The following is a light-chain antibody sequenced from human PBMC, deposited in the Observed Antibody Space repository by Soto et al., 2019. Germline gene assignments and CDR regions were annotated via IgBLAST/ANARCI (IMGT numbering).Light chain of an antibody. J-gene: IGKJ1*01. CDR2: WAS. CDR3: QHYNSYSEA. Sequence: DIVLTQSPDSLGVSLGERATINCKSSQSVLFNSYNKNYLAWYQQKPGQPPKLLIYWASTRESGVPDRFSGSGSGTDFTLTISSLQPDDFATYYCQHYNSYSEAFGQGTKVDI. V-gene: IGKV4-1*01. CDR1: QSVLFNSYNKNY.